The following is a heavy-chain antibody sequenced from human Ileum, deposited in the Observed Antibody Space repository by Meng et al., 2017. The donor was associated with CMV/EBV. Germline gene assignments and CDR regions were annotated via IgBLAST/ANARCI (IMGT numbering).Heavy chain of an antibody. Sequence: GGSLRLSCAASGFTFTNYDMHWVRQAPGKGLEWVAVVWFDGSVKKYAKFVMGRFTISRDKSKNTLYLQMNGLTAEDTGVFYCARDSTSAGRLSTGLDLWGQGAMVTVSS. D-gene: IGHD2/OR15-2a*01. V-gene: IGHV3-33*08. CDR2: VWFDGSVK. J-gene: IGHJ6*02. CDR1: GFTFTNYD. CDR3: ARDSTSAGRLSTGLDL.